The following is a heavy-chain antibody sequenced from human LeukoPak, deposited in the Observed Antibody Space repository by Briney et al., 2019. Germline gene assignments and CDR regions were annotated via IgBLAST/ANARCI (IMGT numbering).Heavy chain of an antibody. J-gene: IGHJ4*02. CDR2: IYTSGIT. CDR1: GGSISSYY. D-gene: IGHD3-22*01. Sequence: SETLSLTCTVSGGSISSYYWSWIRQPAGKGREWIGRIYTSGITNYNPSLKSRVTMSVDTSKNQFSLKLTSVTAADTAVYYCARANSYDSSGHYYEFGYWGQGTLVTVSS. CDR3: ARANSYDSSGHYYEFGY. V-gene: IGHV4-4*07.